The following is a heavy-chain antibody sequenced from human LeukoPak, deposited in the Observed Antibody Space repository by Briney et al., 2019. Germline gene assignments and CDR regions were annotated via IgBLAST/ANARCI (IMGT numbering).Heavy chain of an antibody. CDR1: GGSISSSSYY. V-gene: IGHV4-39*01. J-gene: IGHJ5*02. CDR3: ARQLRSRAAAGTGWFDP. D-gene: IGHD6-13*01. Sequence: PSETLSLTCTVSGGSISSSSYYWGWIRQPPGKGLEWIGSIFYSGSTYYNPSLKSRVTISVDTSKNQFSLKLSSVTAADTAVYYCARQLRSRAAAGTGWFDPWGQGTLVTVSS. CDR2: IFYSGST.